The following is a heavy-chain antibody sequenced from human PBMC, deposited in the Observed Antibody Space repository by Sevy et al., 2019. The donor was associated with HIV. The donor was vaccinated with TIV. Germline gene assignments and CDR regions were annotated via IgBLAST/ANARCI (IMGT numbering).Heavy chain of an antibody. V-gene: IGHV3-74*01. D-gene: IGHD5-18*01. Sequence: GGSLRLSCAASGFTFSSYSMHWVRQAPGKGLVWVSRINSDGSSTSYADSVKGRFTISRDNAKNTLYLQMNSLRAEDTAVYYCASGGYSYGGYDAFDIWGQGAMVTVSS. J-gene: IGHJ3*02. CDR3: ASGGYSYGGYDAFDI. CDR1: GFTFSSYS. CDR2: INSDGSST.